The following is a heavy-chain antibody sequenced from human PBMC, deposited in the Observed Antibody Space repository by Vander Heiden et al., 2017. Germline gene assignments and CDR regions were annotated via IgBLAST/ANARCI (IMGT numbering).Heavy chain of an antibody. CDR1: AGTFSSYD. D-gene: IGHD2-15*01. CDR3: ARDHCSGGSCYGGNYYYYGMDV. CDR2: IIPIFGTA. J-gene: IGHJ6*02. V-gene: IGHV1-69*06. Sequence: QVQLVQSGAEVKKPGSSVKVSCKASAGTFSSYDISWVRQAPGQGLEWMGGIIPIFGTANHAQKFQGRVTITADKSTSTAYMELSSLRSEDTAVYYCARDHCSGGSCYGGNYYYYGMDVWGQGTTVTVSS.